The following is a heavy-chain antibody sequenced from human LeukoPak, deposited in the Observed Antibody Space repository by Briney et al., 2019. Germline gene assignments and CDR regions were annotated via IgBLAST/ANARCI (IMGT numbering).Heavy chain of an antibody. CDR3: AREHNYYDSSGYFDY. D-gene: IGHD3-22*01. V-gene: IGHV3-33*08. J-gene: IGHJ4*02. Sequence: PGGSLRLSCAASGFTFSSYGMHWVRQAPGKGLEWVAVIWYDGSNKYYADSVKGRFTISRDNSKNTLYLQMNSLRAEDTAVYYCAREHNYYDSSGYFDYWGQGTLVTVSS. CDR1: GFTFSSYG. CDR2: IWYDGSNK.